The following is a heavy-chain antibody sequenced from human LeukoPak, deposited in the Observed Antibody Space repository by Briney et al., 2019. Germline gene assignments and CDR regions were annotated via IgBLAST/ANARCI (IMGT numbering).Heavy chain of an antibody. V-gene: IGHV3-21*01. Sequence: GGSLRLSCAASGFTFSSYSMNWVRQAPGKGLEWVSSISSSSSYIYYADSVKGRFTISRDNAKNSLYLQMNSLRAEDTAVYYCARDDRVRWLRISRGLDVWGKGTTVTVSS. CDR1: GFTFSSYS. CDR3: ARDDRVRWLRISRGLDV. D-gene: IGHD5-12*01. J-gene: IGHJ6*04. CDR2: ISSSSSYI.